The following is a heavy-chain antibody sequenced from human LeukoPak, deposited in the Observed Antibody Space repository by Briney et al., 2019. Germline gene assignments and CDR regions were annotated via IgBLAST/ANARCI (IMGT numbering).Heavy chain of an antibody. CDR2: ISGSGDST. V-gene: IGHV3-23*01. CDR3: AKGGITSPGLSN. Sequence: GGSLRLSCAASGFTFSNYAMSWVRQAPGKGLEWVSAISGSGDSTYHADSVKGRFTISRDNSKNTLYVQMNSLRADDTAVYYCAKGGITSPGLSNWGQGILVTVSS. D-gene: IGHD1-14*01. CDR1: GFTFSNYA. J-gene: IGHJ4*02.